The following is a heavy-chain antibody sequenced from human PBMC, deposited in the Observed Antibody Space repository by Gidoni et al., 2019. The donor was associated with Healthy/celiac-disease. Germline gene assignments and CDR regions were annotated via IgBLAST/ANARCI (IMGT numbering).Heavy chain of an antibody. D-gene: IGHD6-19*01. Sequence: VQLVESGGGLVKPGGSLRLSCAASGFTFRAYYMGLIRQAPGKGLEWVSYISSSGSTLYYADSVKGRFTSSRDNAKNSLDLQMNSLRAEDTAVYYCARGAVVLIRGPWYFDLWGRGTLVTVSS. CDR3: ARGAVVLIRGPWYFDL. J-gene: IGHJ2*01. CDR2: ISSSGSTL. V-gene: IGHV3-11*01. CDR1: GFTFRAYY.